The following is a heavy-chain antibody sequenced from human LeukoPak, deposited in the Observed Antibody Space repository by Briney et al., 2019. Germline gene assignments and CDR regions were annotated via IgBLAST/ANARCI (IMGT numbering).Heavy chain of an antibody. D-gene: IGHD3-3*01. Sequence: GGSLRLSCAASGFTFSTYWMHWVRQAPGKGLVWVSRIKGDGRSTSYVDSVKGRFTISRDNAKNSLYLQMDSLRAEDTAVYYCARDGPHYDFWSGPAYWGQGTLVTVSS. CDR3: ARDGPHYDFWSGPAY. V-gene: IGHV3-74*01. CDR2: IKGDGRST. CDR1: GFTFSTYW. J-gene: IGHJ4*02.